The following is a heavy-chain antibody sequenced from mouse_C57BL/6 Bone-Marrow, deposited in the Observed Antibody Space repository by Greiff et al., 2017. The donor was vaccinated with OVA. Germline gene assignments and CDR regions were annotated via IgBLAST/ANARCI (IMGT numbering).Heavy chain of an antibody. CDR1: VFSLPSYG. Sequence: VQLQQSGPGLVQPSQSLSITCTVSVFSLPSYGVHWVRQSPGKGLEWLGVIWSGGSTDYNAAFISRLSISKDNSKSQVFFKMNSLQADDTAIYYCARDSSGYRFAYWGQGTLVTVSA. J-gene: IGHJ3*01. CDR2: IWSGGST. V-gene: IGHV2-2*01. D-gene: IGHD3-2*02. CDR3: ARDSSGYRFAY.